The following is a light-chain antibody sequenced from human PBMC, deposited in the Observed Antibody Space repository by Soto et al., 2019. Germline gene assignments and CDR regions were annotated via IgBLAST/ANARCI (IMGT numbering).Light chain of an antibody. CDR2: AAS. V-gene: IGKV1-27*01. CDR3: QKYNSAQLT. J-gene: IGKJ4*01. CDR1: QGISIY. Sequence: DIQMTQSPSSLSASVGDRVTITCRASQGISIYLAWFQQKPGKVHKLLIYAASSLQSGVQSRFSGSGSGTDFTLNISSLQHADVATYYCQKYNSAQLTFGGRTKAEIK.